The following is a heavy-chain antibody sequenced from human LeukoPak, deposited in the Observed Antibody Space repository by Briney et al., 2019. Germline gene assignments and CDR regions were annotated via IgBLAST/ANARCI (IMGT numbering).Heavy chain of an antibody. CDR1: GYSISSGYY. CDR3: ARGRGYSGYDLDY. CDR2: IYTSGST. D-gene: IGHD5-12*01. Sequence: SETLSLTCTVSGYSISSGYYWGWIRQPAGKGPEWIGRIYTSGSTNYNPSLKSRVTMSVDTSKNQFSLKLSSVTAADTAVYYCARGRGYSGYDLDYWGQGTLVTVSS. J-gene: IGHJ4*02. V-gene: IGHV4-4*07.